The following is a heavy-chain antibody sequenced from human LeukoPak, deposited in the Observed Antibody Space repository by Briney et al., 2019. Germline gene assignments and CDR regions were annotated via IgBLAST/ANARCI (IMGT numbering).Heavy chain of an antibody. D-gene: IGHD6-13*01. V-gene: IGHV4-61*10. CDR2: MYYRGNT. CDR1: GDSISSSTYY. J-gene: IGHJ4*02. CDR3: ATGVHGIAAAGDYYFDY. Sequence: PSQTLSLTCSVSGDSISSSTYYWSWFRQPAGKGLEWIGYMYYRGNTNYDPPLKSRVTISIDTPNNQFSLKLSSVTAADTAVYYCATGVHGIAAAGDYYFDYWGQGTLVTVSS.